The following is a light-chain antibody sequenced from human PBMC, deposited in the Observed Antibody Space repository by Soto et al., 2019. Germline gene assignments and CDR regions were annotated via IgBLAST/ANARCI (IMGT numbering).Light chain of an antibody. Sequence: EIVMTQSPATLSVSPGERATLSCRASQSVSGNLAWYQQKPGQAPRLLIYGASTRATGIPARFSGSGSGTEVTLTISSLQSEDLAVYYCQQYNNWPPAFGQGTKVEIK. CDR3: QQYNNWPPA. V-gene: IGKV3-15*01. CDR1: QSVSGN. J-gene: IGKJ1*01. CDR2: GAS.